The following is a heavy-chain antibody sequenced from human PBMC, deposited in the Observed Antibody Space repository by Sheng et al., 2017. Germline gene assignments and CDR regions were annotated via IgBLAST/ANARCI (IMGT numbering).Heavy chain of an antibody. CDR1: GGSISSSNW. J-gene: IGHJ4*02. D-gene: IGHD3-9*01. Sequence: QVQLQESGPGLVKPSGTLSLTCAVSGGSISSSNWWSWVRQPPGKGLEWIGEIYHSGSTNYNPSLKSRVTISVDKSKNQFSLKLSSVTAADTTVYYCARSPGPHYDILTGYLDYWGQGTLVTVSS. CDR2: IYHSGST. V-gene: IGHV4-4*02. CDR3: ARSPGPHYDILTGYLDY.